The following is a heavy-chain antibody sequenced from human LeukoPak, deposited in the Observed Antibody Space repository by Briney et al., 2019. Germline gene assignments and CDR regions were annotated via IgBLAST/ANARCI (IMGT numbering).Heavy chain of an antibody. CDR3: TTGAWIQLWLADY. D-gene: IGHD5-18*01. CDR2: IKSKTDGGTT. V-gene: IGHV3-15*01. CDR1: GFTFSNAW. J-gene: IGHJ4*02. Sequence: GGSLRLSCAASGFTFSNAWMTWVRQAPGKGLEWVGLIKSKTDGGTTDYAAPVKGRFTISRDDSKTTLYLQMNSLKAEDTAVYYCTTGAWIQLWLADYWGRGTLVTVSS.